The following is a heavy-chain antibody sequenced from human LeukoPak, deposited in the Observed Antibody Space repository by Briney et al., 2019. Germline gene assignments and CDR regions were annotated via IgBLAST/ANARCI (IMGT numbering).Heavy chain of an antibody. D-gene: IGHD2-8*02. V-gene: IGHV4-59*01. CDR2: IYYSGST. J-gene: IGHJ4*02. CDR1: GGSISSYY. CDR3: ASAYCTGGVCPFDY. Sequence: SETLSLTCTVSGGSISSYYWSWIRQPPGKGLEWIGYIYYSGSTNYNPSLKSRVTISVDTSKNQFSLKLSSVTAADTAVYYCASAYCTGGVCPFDYWGQGTLVTVSS.